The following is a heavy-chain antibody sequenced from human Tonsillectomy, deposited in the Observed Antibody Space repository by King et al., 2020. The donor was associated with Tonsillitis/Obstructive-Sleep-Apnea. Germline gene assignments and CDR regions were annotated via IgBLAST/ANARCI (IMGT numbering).Heavy chain of an antibody. D-gene: IGHD3-9*01. CDR3: STEYFDILPGYYTLY. CDR2: IKSKTDGGTT. V-gene: IGHV3-15*01. J-gene: IGHJ4*02. Sequence: VKLVESGGGLVKPGESLRLSCAASGFTFSNAWMSWVRQAPGKGLEWVGRIKSKTDGGTTDYAAPVKGRFTISRDDSKNTLYLQMNSLKTEDTAVYFCSTEYFDILPGYYTLYWGQGTLVTVSS. CDR1: GFTFSNAW.